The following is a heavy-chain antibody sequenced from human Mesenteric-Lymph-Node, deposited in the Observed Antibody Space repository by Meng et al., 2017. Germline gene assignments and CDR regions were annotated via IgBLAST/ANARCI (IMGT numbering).Heavy chain of an antibody. CDR2: IDSGGGYT. Sequence: QVQLVQSGAEVKKPGASGRVCCKASGYTFTSYYIYWVRQAPGQGLEWMGIIDSGGGYTSYAQKFRGRVTMTRDTSTNTVYMELSSLRFEDTAVFYCARSLDTSGHAYFDYWGQGTLVTVSS. J-gene: IGHJ4*02. CDR3: ARSLDTSGHAYFDY. CDR1: GYTFTSYY. D-gene: IGHD3-22*01. V-gene: IGHV1-46*01.